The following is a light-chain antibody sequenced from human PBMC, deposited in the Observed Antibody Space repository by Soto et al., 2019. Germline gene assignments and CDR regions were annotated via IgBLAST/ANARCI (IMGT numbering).Light chain of an antibody. CDR3: QQSDSTPF. J-gene: IGKJ5*01. CDR2: AAS. Sequence: DIQMTQSPSSLSASVGDRVTITCRASQSISSYLNWYQQKPGKAPKLLIYAASSLQSGVPPRFRGCGTRTDFTLTISRLQPEDFATYYCQQSDSTPFFGQGTRLEIK. CDR1: QSISSY. V-gene: IGKV1-39*01.